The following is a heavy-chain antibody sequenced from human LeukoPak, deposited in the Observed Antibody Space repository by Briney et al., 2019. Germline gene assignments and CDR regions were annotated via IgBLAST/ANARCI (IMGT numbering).Heavy chain of an antibody. CDR3: ARRDIVVVVSASDY. Sequence: GGSLRLSCAASGFPFSDYVMIWVRQPPGKGLEWVSGITASGDSTFYGDSVKGRFTMSRDNSRNTVYLQMNSLRVDDTAVYYCARRDIVVVVSASDYWGQGTLFTVSS. CDR1: GFPFSDYV. J-gene: IGHJ4*02. CDR2: ITASGDST. V-gene: IGHV3-23*01. D-gene: IGHD2-15*01.